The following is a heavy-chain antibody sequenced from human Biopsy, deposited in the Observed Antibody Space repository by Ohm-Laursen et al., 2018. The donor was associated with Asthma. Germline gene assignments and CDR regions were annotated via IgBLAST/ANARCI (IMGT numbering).Heavy chain of an antibody. CDR2: VYYSGST. CDR1: GGSINNFY. D-gene: IGHD4-17*01. CDR3: ARTTYGHDGFDP. V-gene: IGHV4-59*07. J-gene: IGHJ5*02. Sequence: SDTLSLTWAVSGGSINNFYWGWIRQPPGKGLESIGHVYYSGSTNYNPSLKSRVTISIDASKNQFSLKLTSVTAADTAVYYCARTTYGHDGFDPWGQGTLVTVSS.